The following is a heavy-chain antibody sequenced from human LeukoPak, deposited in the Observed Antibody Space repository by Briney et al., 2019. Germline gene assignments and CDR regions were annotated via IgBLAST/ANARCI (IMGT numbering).Heavy chain of an antibody. CDR3: GRGDYYHSEYFDY. V-gene: IGHV4-59*01. CDR2: IDFSGST. Sequence: SETLSLTCTVSGGSNLSYSWSWVRQPPGKGLEWIGYIDFSGSTDYNPSLKSRVTMSVDTSKNQFSLKLSSVTAADTAVYSCGRGDYYHSEYFDYWGQGTLVTVSS. D-gene: IGHD3-22*01. CDR1: GGSNLSYS. J-gene: IGHJ4*02.